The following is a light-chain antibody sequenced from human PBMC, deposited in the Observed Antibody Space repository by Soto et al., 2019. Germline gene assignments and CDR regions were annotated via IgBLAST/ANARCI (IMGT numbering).Light chain of an antibody. Sequence: QTVVTQEPSFSVSPGGTVTLTCGLSSGSVSTSYYPSWYQQTPGQAPRTLIYSTNTRSSGVPDRFSGSILGNKAALTITGAQADDESDYYCVLYMGSGISVFGGGIKLTVL. CDR3: VLYMGSGISV. J-gene: IGLJ3*02. V-gene: IGLV8-61*01. CDR1: SGSVSTSYY. CDR2: STN.